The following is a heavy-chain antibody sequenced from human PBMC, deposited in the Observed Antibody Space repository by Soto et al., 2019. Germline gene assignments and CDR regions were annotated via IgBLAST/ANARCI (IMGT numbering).Heavy chain of an antibody. CDR2: ISAGRAT. D-gene: IGHD3-10*01. V-gene: IGHV3-23*01. Sequence: EVQLLEFGGGLVQPGGSLRLSCAASGFTFSTYAMNWVRQAPGRGLEWVSGISAGRATYYAESVKGRFTVSRDNSQNTVFLQMNSLGGEDTAVSSSRFGSGVPGTIDYWGQGTPVTVSS. CDR1: GFTFSTYA. CDR3: RFGSGVPGTIDY. J-gene: IGHJ4*02.